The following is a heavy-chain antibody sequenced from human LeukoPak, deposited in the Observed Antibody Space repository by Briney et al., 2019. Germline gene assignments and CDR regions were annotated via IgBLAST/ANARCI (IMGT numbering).Heavy chain of an antibody. V-gene: IGHV3-23*01. CDR2: ISGSGGST. CDR1: GFTFSSYA. Sequence: GGSLRLSCAASGFTFSSYAMSWVRQAPGKGLEWVSAISGSGGSTYYADSVKGRFTISRDNSKNTLYLQMNSLRAEDTAVYYCANILDHEEGWSITGTLGCWGQGTLVTVSS. D-gene: IGHD1-7*01. CDR3: ANILDHEEGWSITGTLGC. J-gene: IGHJ4*02.